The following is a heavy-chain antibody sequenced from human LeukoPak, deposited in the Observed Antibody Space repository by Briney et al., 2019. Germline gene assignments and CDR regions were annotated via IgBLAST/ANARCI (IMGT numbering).Heavy chain of an antibody. CDR1: GFTFSSYA. D-gene: IGHD3-10*01. CDR2: ISGSGGST. V-gene: IGHV3-23*01. Sequence: PGGSLRLSCAAPGFTFSSYAMSWVRQAPGKGLEWVSVISGSGGSTYYADSVKGRFTISRDNSKNTLYLQMNSLRAEDTAVYYCAKGPWFGELLSYDWGQGTLVTVSS. J-gene: IGHJ4*02. CDR3: AKGPWFGELLSYD.